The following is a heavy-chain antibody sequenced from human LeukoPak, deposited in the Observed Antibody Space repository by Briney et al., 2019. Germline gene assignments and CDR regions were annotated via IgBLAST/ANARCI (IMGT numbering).Heavy chain of an antibody. CDR2: ISGSGVST. J-gene: IGHJ4*02. D-gene: IGHD3-22*01. V-gene: IGHV3-23*01. Sequence: GGSLRLPCAASGFTFSNYGMSWVRQAPGKGLEWVSVISGSGVSTYYADSVKGRFTISRDNSKNTLYLQMNSLRAEDTAVYYCAKDMYYYDSSGYYLSPFDYWGQGTLVTVSS. CDR3: AKDMYYYDSSGYYLSPFDY. CDR1: GFTFSNYG.